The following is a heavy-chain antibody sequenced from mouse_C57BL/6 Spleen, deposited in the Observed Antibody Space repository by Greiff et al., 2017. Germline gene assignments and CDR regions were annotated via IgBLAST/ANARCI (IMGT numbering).Heavy chain of an antibody. D-gene: IGHD2-12*01. CDR1: GYTFTDYN. J-gene: IGHJ4*01. CDR2: INPNNGGT. Sequence: VQLQQSGPELVKPGASVKMSCKASGYTFTDYNMHWVKQSHGKSLEWIGYINPNNGGTSYNQKFKGKATLTVNKSSSTAYMELRSLTSEDSAVXYCARLLRRGSDAMDYWGQGTTGTVSS. V-gene: IGHV1-22*01. CDR3: ARLLRRGSDAMDY.